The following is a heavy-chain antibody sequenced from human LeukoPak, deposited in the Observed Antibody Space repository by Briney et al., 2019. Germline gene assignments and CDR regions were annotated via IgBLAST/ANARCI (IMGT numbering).Heavy chain of an antibody. V-gene: IGHV3-74*01. CDR2: INSDGSST. CDR3: ARGLSGYASSLGY. D-gene: IGHD6-6*01. J-gene: IGHJ4*02. CDR1: GFTFSSYW. Sequence: PGGSLKLSCAASGFTFSSYWMHWVRQAPGKGLVWVSRINSDGSSTSYADSVRGRFSISRDNAKNTLYLQMNSLRAEDTAVYYCARGLSGYASSLGYWGQGTLVTVSA.